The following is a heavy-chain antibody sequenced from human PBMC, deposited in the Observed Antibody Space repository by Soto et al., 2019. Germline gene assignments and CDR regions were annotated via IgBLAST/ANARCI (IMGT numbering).Heavy chain of an antibody. D-gene: IGHD6-19*01. V-gene: IGHV6-1*01. Sequence: SQTLSLTCXISGDSVSSNIAAWNWIRQSPSRGLEWLGRTYYRSKWYSDYAISVKSRITISPDTSKNHFSLHLNSVTPEDTGVYYCVRGLAVVCDIWGQGTMVTVSS. CDR1: GDSVSSNIAA. CDR3: VRGLAVVCDI. CDR2: TYYRSKWYS. J-gene: IGHJ3*02.